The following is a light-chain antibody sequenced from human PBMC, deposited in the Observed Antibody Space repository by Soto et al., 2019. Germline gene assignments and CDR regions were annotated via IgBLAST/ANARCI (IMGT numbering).Light chain of an antibody. V-gene: IGLV2-14*01. CDR3: SSFTRSSTYV. CDR1: SSDVGAYNF. Sequence: QSVLTQPASVSGSPGQSITISCTGTSSDVGAYNFVSWYQQYPGKAPKVMIYEVNNRPSGVSNRFSGSKSGNTASLTISGLQAEDEADYYCSSFTRSSTYVFVSGTKLTVL. CDR2: EVN. J-gene: IGLJ1*01.